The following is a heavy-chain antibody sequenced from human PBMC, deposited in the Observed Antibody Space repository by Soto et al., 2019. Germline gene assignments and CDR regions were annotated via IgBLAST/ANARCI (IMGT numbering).Heavy chain of an antibody. V-gene: IGHV1-8*01. CDR2: MNPNSGNT. Sequence: QVQLVQSGAEVKKPGASVKVSCKASGYTFVSYEINWVRQTTGQGPEWMGWMNPNSGNTGYAQKFQGRFTMTTNTSISTAYMELSSLRSDDTAVYSCARGDGYIFDYWGQGTLITVSS. D-gene: IGHD5-12*01. J-gene: IGHJ4*02. CDR3: ARGDGYIFDY. CDR1: GYTFVSYE.